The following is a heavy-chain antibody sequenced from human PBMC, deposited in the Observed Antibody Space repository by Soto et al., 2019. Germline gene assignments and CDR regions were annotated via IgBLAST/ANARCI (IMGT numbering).Heavy chain of an antibody. CDR3: ARGPPPRLRYGDPYYFDY. D-gene: IGHD3-10*01. J-gene: IGHJ4*02. CDR1: GGTFSSYA. V-gene: IGHV1-69*13. Sequence: GASVKVSCKASGGTFSSYAISWVRQAPGQGLEWMGGIIPIFGTANYAQKFQGRVTITADESTSTAYLELSSLRSEDTAVYYCARGPPPRLRYGDPYYFDYWGQGTLVTVSS. CDR2: IIPIFGTA.